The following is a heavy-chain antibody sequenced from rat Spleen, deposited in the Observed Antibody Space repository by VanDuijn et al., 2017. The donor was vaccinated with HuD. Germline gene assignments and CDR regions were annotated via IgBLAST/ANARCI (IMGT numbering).Heavy chain of an antibody. Sequence: EVQLVESGGGLVQPGRSLKLSCVASGFTFNNYWMTWIRQAPGKGLEWVASITNTGGSTYYPDSVKGRFTISRDNAKSTLYLQMNSLRSEDTATYYCTREAAYYYSGDVYVMDAWGQGASVTVSS. J-gene: IGHJ4*01. D-gene: IGHD1-1*01. CDR3: TREAAYYYSGDVYVMDA. V-gene: IGHV5-31*01. CDR2: ITNTGGST. CDR1: GFTFNNYW.